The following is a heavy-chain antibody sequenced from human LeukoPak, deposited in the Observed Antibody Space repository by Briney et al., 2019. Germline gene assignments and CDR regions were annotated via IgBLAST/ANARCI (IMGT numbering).Heavy chain of an antibody. CDR3: ARDERLLSFLK. Sequence: GGSLRLSCAASGFTFSTYGMHWVRQAPGKGLEWVTLISSDGSNMYYADSVKGRFTISRDNSKNTLYLQMNSLRAEDTAIYYCARDERLLSFLKWGQGTLVTVSS. J-gene: IGHJ4*02. V-gene: IGHV3-30*03. CDR1: GFTFSTYG. D-gene: IGHD3-3*01. CDR2: ISSDGSNM.